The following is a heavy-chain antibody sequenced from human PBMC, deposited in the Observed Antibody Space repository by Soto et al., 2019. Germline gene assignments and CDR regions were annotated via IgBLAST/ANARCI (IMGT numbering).Heavy chain of an antibody. J-gene: IGHJ6*02. V-gene: IGHV3-11*01. D-gene: IGHD5-18*01. CDR2: ISSSGSTI. CDR3: ARDPDTAMVTIDYYYGMDV. CDR1: GFTFSDYY. Sequence: SGGSLRLSCAAFGFTFSDYYMSWIRQAPGKGLEWVSYISSSGSTIYYADSVKGRFTISRDNAKNSLYLQMNSLRAEDTAVYYCARDPDTAMVTIDYYYGMDVWGQGTTVTVSS.